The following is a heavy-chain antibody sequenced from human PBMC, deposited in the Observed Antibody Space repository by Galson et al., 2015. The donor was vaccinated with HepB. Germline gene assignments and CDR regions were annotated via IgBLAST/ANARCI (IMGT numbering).Heavy chain of an antibody. V-gene: IGHV3-23*01. CDR1: GFTFSSYA. CDR2: ISGSGGST. Sequence: SLRLSCAASGFTFSSYAMSWVRQAPGKGLEWVSAISGSGGSTYYADSVKGRFTISRDNSKNTLYLQMNSLRVEDTAVYYCAKGLDSSGYYDYFDYWGQGTLVTVSS. D-gene: IGHD3-22*01. CDR3: AKGLDSSGYYDYFDY. J-gene: IGHJ4*02.